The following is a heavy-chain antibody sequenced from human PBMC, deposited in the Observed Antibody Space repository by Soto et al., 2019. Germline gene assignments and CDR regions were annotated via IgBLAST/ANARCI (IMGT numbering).Heavy chain of an antibody. Sequence: GGSLRLSCAASGFTFSSYWMSWVRQAPGKGLEWVANIKQDGSEKYYVDSVKGRFTISRDNAKNSLYLQMNSLRAEDTAVYYCARDDTTVTTLYYFDYWGQGTLVTVSS. D-gene: IGHD4-17*01. V-gene: IGHV3-7*01. J-gene: IGHJ4*02. CDR2: IKQDGSEK. CDR1: GFTFSSYW. CDR3: ARDDTTVTTLYYFDY.